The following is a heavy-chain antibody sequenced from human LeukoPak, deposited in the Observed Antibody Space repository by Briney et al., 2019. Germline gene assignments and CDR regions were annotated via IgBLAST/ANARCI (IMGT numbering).Heavy chain of an antibody. J-gene: IGHJ4*02. CDR2: ISGSGGSI. Sequence: GGSLRLSCAASGFRFSSYAMSWVRQAPGKGLEWVSAISGSGGSIYYADSVKGRFTISRDNSKNTLYLQMNSLRAEDTAVYYCAKPPSGSGRRDWGQGTLVTVSS. D-gene: IGHD6-19*01. CDR3: AKPPSGSGRRD. V-gene: IGHV3-23*01. CDR1: GFRFSSYA.